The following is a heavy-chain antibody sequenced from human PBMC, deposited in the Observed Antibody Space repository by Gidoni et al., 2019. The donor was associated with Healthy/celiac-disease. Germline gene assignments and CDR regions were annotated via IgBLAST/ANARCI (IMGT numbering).Heavy chain of an antibody. CDR2: ISGSGGST. J-gene: IGHJ4*02. D-gene: IGHD6-19*01. CDR1: GFTFSSYA. CDR3: AKERSSGWYYFDY. V-gene: IGHV3-23*01. Sequence: EVQLLESGGGLVQPGGSLRLSCAASGFTFSSYAMSWVRPAPGKGLEWVSAISGSGGSTYYADSVKGRFTTSRDNSKNTLYLQMNSLRAEDTAVYYCAKERSSGWYYFDYWGQGTLVTVSS.